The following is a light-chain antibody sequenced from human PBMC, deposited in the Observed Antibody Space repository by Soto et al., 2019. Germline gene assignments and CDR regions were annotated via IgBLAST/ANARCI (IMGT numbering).Light chain of an antibody. CDR1: SSNIGNNY. CDR2: DDN. Sequence: QSVLTQPPSVSAAPGQKVTISCSGSSSNIGNNYVSWYQQLPGTAPKLLIYDDNKRPSGIPDRFSGSKSGTSATLGITGLQTGDEADYYCGTWDSSLGTAYVFGTGTKLTVL. J-gene: IGLJ1*01. CDR3: GTWDSSLGTAYV. V-gene: IGLV1-51*01.